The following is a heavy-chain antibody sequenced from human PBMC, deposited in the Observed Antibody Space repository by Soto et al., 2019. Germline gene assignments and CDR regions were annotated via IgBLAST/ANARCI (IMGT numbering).Heavy chain of an antibody. D-gene: IGHD6-13*01. CDR1: GITVSNNY. Sequence: EVQLVESGGGLVQPGGSLRLSCAASGITVSNNYMSWVRQAPGKGLECVSLIYSNGDTRYADSVKGRFTISRDNSKNTVYLQMNSLRAEDTAVYCCARDPPGIAAAGGGWGQGTTVTVSS. CDR2: IYSNGDT. J-gene: IGHJ6*02. CDR3: ARDPPGIAAAGGG. V-gene: IGHV3-66*01.